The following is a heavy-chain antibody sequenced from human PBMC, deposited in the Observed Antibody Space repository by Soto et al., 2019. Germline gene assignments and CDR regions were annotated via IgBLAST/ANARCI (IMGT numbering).Heavy chain of an antibody. CDR1: GGSISSSSYY. CDR2: IYYSGST. J-gene: IGHJ5*02. D-gene: IGHD1-1*01. V-gene: IGHV4-39*01. CDR3: ARHRNHDRDLNWFDP. Sequence: QLQLQESGPGLVKPSETLSLTCTVSGGSISSSSYYWGWIRQPPGKGLEWIGSIYYSGSTYYNPSLKSRVSISVDTSKNQFSLKLSSVTAADTAVYYCARHRNHDRDLNWFDPWGQGTLVTVSS.